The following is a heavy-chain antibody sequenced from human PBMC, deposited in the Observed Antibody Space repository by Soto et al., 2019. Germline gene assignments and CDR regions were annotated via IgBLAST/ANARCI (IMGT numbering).Heavy chain of an antibody. CDR2: ISGSGDSA. Sequence: VQLLESGGGLVQPGGSLRLSCAASGFIFRDYAMNWVRQAPGKGLEWVSDISGSGDSARYADSVKGRFTISRDNSRNTLYLQMNSLRVDNTAVYYCVKERRGSGWSVCNFWGQGTLVTVSS. CDR3: VKERRGSGWSVCNF. D-gene: IGHD6-19*01. V-gene: IGHV3-23*01. CDR1: GFIFRDYA. J-gene: IGHJ4*02.